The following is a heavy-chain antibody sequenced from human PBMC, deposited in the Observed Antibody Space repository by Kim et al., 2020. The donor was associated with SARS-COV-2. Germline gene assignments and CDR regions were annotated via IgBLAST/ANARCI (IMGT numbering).Heavy chain of an antibody. CDR3: AKDFEVGLGVLLWFGDYGMDV. V-gene: IGHV3-23*01. Sequence: FTISRDNSKNTLYLQMNSLRAEDTAVYYCAKDFEVGLGVLLWFGDYGMDVWGQGTTVTVSS. D-gene: IGHD3-10*01. J-gene: IGHJ6*02.